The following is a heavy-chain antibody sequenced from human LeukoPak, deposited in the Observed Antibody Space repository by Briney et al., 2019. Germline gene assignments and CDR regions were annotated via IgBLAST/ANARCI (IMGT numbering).Heavy chain of an antibody. CDR3: ARGNSGYYRYEYFDY. D-gene: IGHD3-22*01. V-gene: IGHV1-2*06. J-gene: IGHJ4*02. CDR1: GYTFTGYY. CDR2: INPNSGGT. Sequence: ASVKVSCKASGYTFTGYYMHWVRQAPGQGLEWMGRINPNSGGTNYAQKFQGRVTMTRDTSISTAYMELSRLRSDNTAVYYCARGNSGYYRYEYFDYWGQGTLVTVSS.